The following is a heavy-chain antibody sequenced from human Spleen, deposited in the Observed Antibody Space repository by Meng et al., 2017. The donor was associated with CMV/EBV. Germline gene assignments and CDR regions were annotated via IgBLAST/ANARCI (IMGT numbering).Heavy chain of an antibody. CDR2: IYYSGGT. D-gene: IGHD3-3*01. J-gene: IGHJ4*02. Sequence: SETLSLTCTVSGGSINSVGYYWTWIRQRPGKGLEWIGYIYYSGGTNYNPSLKSRVTISVDTSKNQFSLKLSSVTAADTAVYYCARRAPYDFWSGYSFDYWGQGTLVTVSS. CDR1: GGSINSVGYY. CDR3: ARRAPYDFWSGYSFDY. V-gene: IGHV4-30-4*01.